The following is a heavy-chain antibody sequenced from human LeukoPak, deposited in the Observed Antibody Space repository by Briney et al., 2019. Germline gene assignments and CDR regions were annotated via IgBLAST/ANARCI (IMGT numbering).Heavy chain of an antibody. CDR3: ARINTAIFSSSDY. Sequence: PGGSLRLSCAASGFTFSNSWMTWVRQAPGKGLEWVANMREDGGEKYYVDSVKGRFTISRDNAKNSLYLQMNSLRAEDTAVYYCARINTAIFSSSDYWGQGTLVTVSS. J-gene: IGHJ4*02. D-gene: IGHD2-21*02. V-gene: IGHV3-7*05. CDR1: GFTFSNSW. CDR2: MREDGGEK.